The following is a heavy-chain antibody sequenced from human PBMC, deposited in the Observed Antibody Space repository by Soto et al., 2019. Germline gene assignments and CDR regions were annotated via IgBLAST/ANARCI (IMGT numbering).Heavy chain of an antibody. J-gene: IGHJ5*02. Sequence: PSETLSLTCTVSGGSISSGDYYWSWIRRPPGKGLEWIGYIYYSGSTYYNPSLKSRVTISVDTSKNQFSLKLSSVTAADTAVYYCAREVLWFGELSGWFDHWGQGTLVTVSS. CDR1: GGSISSGDYY. D-gene: IGHD3-10*01. CDR2: IYYSGST. V-gene: IGHV4-30-4*01. CDR3: AREVLWFGELSGWFDH.